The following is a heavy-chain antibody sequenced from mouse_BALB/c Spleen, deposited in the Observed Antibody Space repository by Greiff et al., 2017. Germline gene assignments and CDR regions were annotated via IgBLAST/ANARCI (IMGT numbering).Heavy chain of an antibody. Sequence: EVKLMESGGGLVKPGGSLKLSCAASGFAFSSYDMSWVRQTPEKRLEWVAYISSGGGSTYYPDTVKGRFTISRDNAKNTLYLQMSSLKSEDTAMCYSARDGSPYYYGGRYYAMDYWGEGTSVTVSS. J-gene: IGHJ4*01. CDR1: GFAFSSYD. D-gene: IGHD1-1*01. CDR3: ARDGSPYYYGGRYYAMDY. CDR2: ISSGGGST. V-gene: IGHV5-12-1*01.